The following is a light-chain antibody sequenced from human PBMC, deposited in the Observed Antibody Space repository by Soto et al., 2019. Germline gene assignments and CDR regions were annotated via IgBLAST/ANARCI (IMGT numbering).Light chain of an antibody. CDR2: EVS. J-gene: IGLJ1*01. CDR3: SSYAGSKNFV. Sequence: QSALTQPPSASGSPGQSVTISCTGTSSDVGGYNDVSWYQQHPGKAPKLMIYEVSKRPSGVPDRFSGSKSGSTASLAVYCLQAEDEADYYCSSYAGSKNFVFGTGTKLTVL. V-gene: IGLV2-8*01. CDR1: SSDVGGYND.